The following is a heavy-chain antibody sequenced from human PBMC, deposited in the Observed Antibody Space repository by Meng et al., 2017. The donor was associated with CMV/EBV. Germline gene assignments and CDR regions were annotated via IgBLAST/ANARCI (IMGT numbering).Heavy chain of an antibody. V-gene: IGHV3-21*01. CDR1: GFTFSSYS. CDR3: ARVARSLGYSSSWYFDY. Sequence: GGSLRLSCAASGFTFSSYSMNWVRQAPGKGLEWVSSISSSSSYIYYADSVKGRFTISRDNAKNSLYLQMNSLRAEDTAVYYCARVARSLGYSSSWYFDYWGQGTLVTVSS. D-gene: IGHD6-13*01. J-gene: IGHJ4*02. CDR2: ISSSSSYI.